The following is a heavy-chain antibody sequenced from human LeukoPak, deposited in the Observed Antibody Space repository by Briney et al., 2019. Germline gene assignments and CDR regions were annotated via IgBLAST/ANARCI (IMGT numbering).Heavy chain of an antibody. CDR1: GGSISSYY. Sequence: PSETLSFTCTVSGGSISSYYWSWIRQPPGKGLEWIGYIYYSGSTNYNPSLKSRVTISVDTSKNQFSLKLSSVTAADTAVYYCARHDSSSWYDYYYYYGMDVWGQGTTVTVSS. CDR2: IYYSGST. CDR3: ARHDSSSWYDYYYYYGMDV. V-gene: IGHV4-59*08. J-gene: IGHJ6*02. D-gene: IGHD6-13*01.